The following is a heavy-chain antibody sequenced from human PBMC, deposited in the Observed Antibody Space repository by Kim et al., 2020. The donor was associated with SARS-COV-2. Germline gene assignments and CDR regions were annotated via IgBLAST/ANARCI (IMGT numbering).Heavy chain of an antibody. CDR3: ARDRNGDYDY. Sequence: NKNYADSMKGRFTHTRDNSKKTLYLQMNSRRAEDTAVYYCARDRNGDYDYWGQGTLVTVSS. CDR2: NK. D-gene: IGHD4-17*01. V-gene: IGHV3-33*01. J-gene: IGHJ4*02.